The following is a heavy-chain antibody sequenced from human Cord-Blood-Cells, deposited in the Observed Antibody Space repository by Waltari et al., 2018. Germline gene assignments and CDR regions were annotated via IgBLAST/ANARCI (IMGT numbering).Heavy chain of an antibody. V-gene: IGHV3-53*02. CDR2: IYSGGST. CDR3: AIGAHSSSAYYYYYDGMDV. J-gene: IGHJ6*02. CDR1: GFTVSSNY. D-gene: IGHD6-6*01. Sequence: EVQLVETGGGLIQPGGSLRLSCAASGFTVSSNYMSWVRQAPGKGLEWVSVIYSGGSTYYADSVKGRFTISRDNSKNTLYLQMNSLRAEDTAVYYCAIGAHSSSAYYYYYDGMDVWGQGTTVTVSS.